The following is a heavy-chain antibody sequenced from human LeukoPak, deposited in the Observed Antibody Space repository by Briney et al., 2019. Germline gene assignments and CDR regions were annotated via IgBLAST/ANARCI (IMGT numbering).Heavy chain of an antibody. J-gene: IGHJ4*02. D-gene: IGHD3-10*01. Sequence: SETLSLTCTVSGGSISSSYSYWGWIRQPPGKGLEWIGNIYYSGSTYYSPSLKSRVTISVNTSKNQFSLNLSSVTTADTAVYYCARDRTYGSGSHPLYYFDYWGQGTLVTVSS. CDR3: ARDRTYGSGSHPLYYFDY. CDR2: IYYSGST. CDR1: GGSISSSYSY. V-gene: IGHV4-39*07.